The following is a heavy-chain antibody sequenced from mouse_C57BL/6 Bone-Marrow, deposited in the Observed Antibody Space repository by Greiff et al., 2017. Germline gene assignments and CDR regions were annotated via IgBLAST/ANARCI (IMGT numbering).Heavy chain of an antibody. CDR3: ARGGYYAWFAY. CDR2: IYPGDGDT. Sequence: VQLQQSGPELVKPGASVKISCKASGYAFSSSWMNWVKQRPGQGLEWIGRIYPGDGDTNYNGKFKGKATLTADKSSSTAYMQLSSLTSEDSAVYFCARGGYYAWFAYWGQGTLVTVSA. V-gene: IGHV1-82*01. D-gene: IGHD2-3*01. CDR1: GYAFSSSW. J-gene: IGHJ3*01.